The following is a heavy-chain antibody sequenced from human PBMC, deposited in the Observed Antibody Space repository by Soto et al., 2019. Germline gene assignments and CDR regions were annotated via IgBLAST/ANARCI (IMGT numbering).Heavy chain of an antibody. Sequence: QVQLQQWGAGLLKPSETLSLTCAVYGGPFSGYYWSWIRQPPGKGLEWIGEINHSGSTNYNPSLKSRVTISVDTSKNQFSLKLSSVTAADTAVYYCASLEAYCSGGSCYFYWGQGTLVTVSS. CDR1: GGPFSGYY. V-gene: IGHV4-34*01. J-gene: IGHJ4*02. CDR2: INHSGST. D-gene: IGHD2-15*01. CDR3: ASLEAYCSGGSCYFY.